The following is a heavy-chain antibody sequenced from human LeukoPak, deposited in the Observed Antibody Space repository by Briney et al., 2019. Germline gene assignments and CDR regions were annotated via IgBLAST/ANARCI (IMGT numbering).Heavy chain of an antibody. J-gene: IGHJ4*02. Sequence: PGGSLRLSCAASGFTFSSYSMNWVRQAPEKGLEWVSVIYSGGSTYYADSVKGRFTISRDNSKNTLYLQMNSLRAEDTAVYYCARVQTPYYGGDGIGYWGQGTLVTVSS. D-gene: IGHD2-21*01. CDR1: GFTFSSYS. CDR3: ARVQTPYYGGDGIGY. CDR2: IYSGGST. V-gene: IGHV3-53*01.